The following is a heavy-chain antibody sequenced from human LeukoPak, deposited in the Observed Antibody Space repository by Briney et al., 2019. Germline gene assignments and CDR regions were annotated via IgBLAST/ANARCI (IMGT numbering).Heavy chain of an antibody. CDR3: ARSSYPYYFDY. Sequence: GRSLRLSCAASGFSFNSYWMHWVRQAPGKGLVWVSRVNNDGSSTTYADSVKGRLTISRDNARNTLYLQMNSLRAEDTAVYYCARSSYPYYFDYWGQGTLVTVSS. CDR1: GFSFNSYW. CDR2: VNNDGSST. D-gene: IGHD6-13*01. V-gene: IGHV3-74*01. J-gene: IGHJ4*02.